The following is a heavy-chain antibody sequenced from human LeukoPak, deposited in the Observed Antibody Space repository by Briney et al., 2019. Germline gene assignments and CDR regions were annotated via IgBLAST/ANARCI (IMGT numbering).Heavy chain of an antibody. Sequence: SETLSLTCTVSGGSISSYYWSWIRQPPGKGLEWIGSIYYSGSTYYNPSLKSRVTISVDTSKNQFSLKLSSVTAADTAVYYCARLYSSSGVDYWGQGTLVTVSS. CDR3: ARLYSSSGVDY. J-gene: IGHJ4*02. CDR2: IYYSGST. CDR1: GGSISSYY. V-gene: IGHV4-59*05. D-gene: IGHD6-6*01.